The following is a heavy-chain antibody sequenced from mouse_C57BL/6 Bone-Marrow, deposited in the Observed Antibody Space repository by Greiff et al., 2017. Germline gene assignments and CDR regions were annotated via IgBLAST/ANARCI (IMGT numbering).Heavy chain of an antibody. V-gene: IGHV3-1*01. CDR2: ISYSGST. CDR3: ARGSNYFDY. Sequence: VQLKESGPGMVKPSQSLSLTCTVTGYSITSGYDWHWIRHFPGNKLEWMGYISYSGSTNYNPSLKSRISITHNTSKNHFFLKLNSVTTEDTATYYCARGSNYFDYWGQGTTLTVSS. CDR1: GYSITSGYD. J-gene: IGHJ2*01.